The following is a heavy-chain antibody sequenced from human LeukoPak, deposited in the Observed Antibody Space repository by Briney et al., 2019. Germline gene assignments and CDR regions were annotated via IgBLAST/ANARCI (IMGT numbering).Heavy chain of an antibody. V-gene: IGHV4-4*07. D-gene: IGHD3-16*01. Sequence: SETLSLTCTVSGGSISNYYCSWIRQPAGKGLEWIGRFGGGPNYNPSLKSRVTMSLDTSKNQFFLKLISVTAADTAVYFCATGGGPFDYWGQGTLVTVSS. CDR1: GGSISNYY. CDR3: ATGGGPFDY. J-gene: IGHJ4*02. CDR2: FGGGP.